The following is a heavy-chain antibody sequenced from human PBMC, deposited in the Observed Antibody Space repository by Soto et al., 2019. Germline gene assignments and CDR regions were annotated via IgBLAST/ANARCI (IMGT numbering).Heavy chain of an antibody. CDR3: ARDFRAYYDYVWGSYRPSHGMDV. D-gene: IGHD3-16*02. Sequence: EVQLVESGGGLVQPGGSLRLSCAASGFTFSSYDMHWVRQATGKGLEWVSAIGTAGDTYYPGSVKGRFTISRENAKNSLYLQMNSLRAEDTAVYYCARDFRAYYDYVWGSYRPSHGMDVWGQGTTVTVSS. CDR2: IGTAGDT. V-gene: IGHV3-13*01. J-gene: IGHJ6*02. CDR1: GFTFSSYD.